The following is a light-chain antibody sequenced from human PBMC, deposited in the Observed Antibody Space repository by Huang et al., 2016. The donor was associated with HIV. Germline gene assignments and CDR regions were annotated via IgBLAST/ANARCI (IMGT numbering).Light chain of an antibody. CDR2: DVS. CDR3: QQRSKWPLT. V-gene: IGKV3-11*01. J-gene: IGKJ4*01. Sequence: EIVLTQSPVTLSLSPGDRATLSCRASQSIGTYLAWYQQKSCQAPRLLIYDVSNRAAGVPARFSAIWSETDFTLTIASLDPDDFAIYHCQQRSKWPLTFGGGTKVEMK. CDR1: QSIGTY.